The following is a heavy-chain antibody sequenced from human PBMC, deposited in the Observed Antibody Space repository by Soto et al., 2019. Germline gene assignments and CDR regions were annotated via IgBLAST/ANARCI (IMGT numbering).Heavy chain of an antibody. CDR1: GYTFTSYD. D-gene: IGHD2-21*01. CDR2: MNPNSGNT. V-gene: IGHV1-8*01. Sequence: ASVKVSCKASGYTFTSYDINWVRQATGQGLEWMGWMNPNSGNTGYAQKFQGRVTMTRNTSISTAYMELSSLRSEDTAVYYCAKEGRSAVVFYYYYMDVWGKGTTVTVSS. CDR3: AKEGRSAVVFYYYYMDV. J-gene: IGHJ6*03.